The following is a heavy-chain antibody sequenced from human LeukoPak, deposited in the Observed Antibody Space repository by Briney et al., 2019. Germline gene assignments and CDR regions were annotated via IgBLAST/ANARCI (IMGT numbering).Heavy chain of an antibody. D-gene: IGHD3-22*01. CDR3: ARQYYDSTGYYYFDY. CDR1: GDFITGSTYY. J-gene: IGHJ4*02. CDR2: MYYSGST. V-gene: IGHV4-39*01. Sequence: SETLSLTCTLSGDFITGSTYYWGWIRQPPGRGLEWIGSMYYSGSTYSNPSLGSRVTMSADTAKNQFSLNLKSVTAADTAVYYCARQYYDSTGYYYFDYWGQGTLVTVSS.